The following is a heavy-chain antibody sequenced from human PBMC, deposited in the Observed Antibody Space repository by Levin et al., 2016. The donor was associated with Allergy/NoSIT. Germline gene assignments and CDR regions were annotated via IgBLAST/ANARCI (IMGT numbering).Heavy chain of an antibody. Sequence: VRQMPGKGLEWMGIIYPGDSDTRYSPSFQDQVTISADKSISTAYLQWSSLKASDTAMYYCARVDYTYYYGMDVWGQGTTVTVSS. J-gene: IGHJ6*02. CDR3: ARVDYTYYYGMDV. D-gene: IGHD4-11*01. CDR2: IYPGDSDT. V-gene: IGHV5-51*01.